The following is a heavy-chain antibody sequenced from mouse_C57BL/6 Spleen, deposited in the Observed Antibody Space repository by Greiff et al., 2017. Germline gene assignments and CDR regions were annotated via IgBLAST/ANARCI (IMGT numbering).Heavy chain of an antibody. CDR3: ARKPSYYSTYVDY. D-gene: IGHD2-5*01. J-gene: IGHJ2*01. Sequence: QVHLQQPGAELVRPGASVKLSCKASGYTFTSYWMQWVKQRPGQGLEWIGEIDPSDSYTNYNQKFKGKATLTVDTSSSTAYMQLSSLTSEDSAVYYGARKPSYYSTYVDYWGQGTTLTVSS. CDR2: IDPSDSYT. V-gene: IGHV1-50*01. CDR1: GYTFTSYW.